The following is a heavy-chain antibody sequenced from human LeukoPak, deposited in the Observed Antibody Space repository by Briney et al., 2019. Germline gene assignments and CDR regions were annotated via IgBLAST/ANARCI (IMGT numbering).Heavy chain of an antibody. CDR2: IKYHGSDE. CDR1: GFTFSDYW. Sequence: PGGSLRLSCAASGFTFSDYWMSWVRQAPGQGLEWVANIKYHGSDEHYVDSVRGRFTISRDNPKNSLFLQMNSLRAEDTAVYYCARIGGSGTYWDYWGQGTLVTVSS. V-gene: IGHV3-7*01. D-gene: IGHD3-10*01. J-gene: IGHJ4*02. CDR3: ARIGGSGTYWDY.